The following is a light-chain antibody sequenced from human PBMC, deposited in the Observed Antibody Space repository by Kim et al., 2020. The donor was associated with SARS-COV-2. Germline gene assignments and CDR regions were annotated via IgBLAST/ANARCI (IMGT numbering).Light chain of an antibody. V-gene: IGKV3-11*01. CDR1: QRVSSY. J-gene: IGKJ3*01. CDR3: QQRSNWPPRFT. CDR2: DAS. Sequence: PGERATSACRSSQRVSSYLAWYQQKPGQAPRLLIYDASNRATGIPARFSGSGSGTDFTLTISSLEPEDFAVYYCQQRSNWPPRFTFGPGTKVDIK.